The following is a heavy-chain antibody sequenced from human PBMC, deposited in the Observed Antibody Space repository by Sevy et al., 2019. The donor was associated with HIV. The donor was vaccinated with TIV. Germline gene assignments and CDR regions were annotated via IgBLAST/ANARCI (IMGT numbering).Heavy chain of an antibody. CDR1: GFTFGSYD. J-gene: IGHJ6*02. Sequence: GALRLSCAASGFTFGSYDMYWVRQTPGKGLEWVALISFYGSNKEYADSVKGRFTISRDNSKNTVYLQMSSLKPEDTAVYYCAKDAFEVRGVLSSRGMPTYYHAMDLWGQGTTVTVSS. V-gene: IGHV3-30*18. CDR2: ISFYGSNK. D-gene: IGHD3-10*01. CDR3: AKDAFEVRGVLSSRGMPTYYHAMDL.